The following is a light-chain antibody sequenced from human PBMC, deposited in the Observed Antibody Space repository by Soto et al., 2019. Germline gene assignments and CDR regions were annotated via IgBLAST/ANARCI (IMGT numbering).Light chain of an antibody. V-gene: IGKV1-5*01. J-gene: IGKJ1*01. CDR3: QQYNTLAT. CDR2: DAS. Sequence: DLPMTQSPSTLSASVGDRVTITCRASQSISSWLAWYQQKPGKAPKLLIYDASSLESGVPSRFSGSGSGTEFTLTISSLQPDDFATYYCQQYNTLATFGQGTKVEIK. CDR1: QSISSW.